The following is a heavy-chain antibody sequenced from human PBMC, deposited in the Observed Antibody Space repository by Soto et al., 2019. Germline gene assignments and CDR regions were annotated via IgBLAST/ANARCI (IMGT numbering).Heavy chain of an antibody. CDR3: ARAGKIVGATTQIGFDI. Sequence: QVQLQESGPGLVKPSETLSLTCTVSGGSVSSGSYYWSWIRQPPGKGLEWIGYIYYSGSTNYNPSLKSRVTISVDTSKNQFSLKLSSVTAADTAVYYCARAGKIVGATTQIGFDIWGQGTMVTVSS. D-gene: IGHD1-26*01. J-gene: IGHJ3*02. CDR2: IYYSGST. V-gene: IGHV4-61*01. CDR1: GGSVSSGSYY.